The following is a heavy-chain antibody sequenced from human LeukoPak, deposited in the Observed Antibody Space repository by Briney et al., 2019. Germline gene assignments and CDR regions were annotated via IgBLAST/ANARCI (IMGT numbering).Heavy chain of an antibody. CDR1: GFTFSSYS. J-gene: IGHJ4*02. Sequence: GGSLRLSCAVSGFTFSSYSMNWVRQAPGKGLEWVSSISGSSSCIYYADSVKGRFTISRHNAKNSLYLQMNSLRAEDTAVYYCAKEKRVEMATSTRLYYFDYWGQGTLVTVSP. CDR2: ISGSSSCI. V-gene: IGHV3-21*04. D-gene: IGHD5-24*01. CDR3: AKEKRVEMATSTRLYYFDY.